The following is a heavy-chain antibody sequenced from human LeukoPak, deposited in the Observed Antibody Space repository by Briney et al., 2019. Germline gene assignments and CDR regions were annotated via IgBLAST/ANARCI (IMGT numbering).Heavy chain of an antibody. CDR1: GYSVSSGDY. CDR2: IYHSGST. J-gene: IGHJ5*02. D-gene: IGHD6-13*01. Sequence: SETLSLTCTVSGYSVSSGDYWVWIRQPPGKGLEWIGNIYHSGSTYYSPSLKTRATISVDTSNNQFYLNLNSVTAADTAVYFCARTISSSSWFEFDPWGQGTLVTVSS. V-gene: IGHV4-38-2*02. CDR3: ARTISSSSWFEFDP.